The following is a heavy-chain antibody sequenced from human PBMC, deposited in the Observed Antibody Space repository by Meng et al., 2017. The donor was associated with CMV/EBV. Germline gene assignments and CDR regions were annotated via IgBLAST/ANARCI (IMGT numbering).Heavy chain of an antibody. Sequence: LSLTCGASGFTFSSEAMHWVRQAPSKGLQWVAGISYDGINKNYADSVKGRFTISRDNSRNTLSLQMNSLTIYDTAVYYCAKTNDLDSWGQGTLVTVSS. V-gene: IGHV3-30-3*02. J-gene: IGHJ4*02. CDR3: AKTNDLDS. CDR1: GFTFSSEA. CDR2: ISYDGINK.